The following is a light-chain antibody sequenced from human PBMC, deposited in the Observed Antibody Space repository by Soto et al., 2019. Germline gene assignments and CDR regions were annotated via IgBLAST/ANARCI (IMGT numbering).Light chain of an antibody. V-gene: IGLV2-8*01. Sequence: QSALTQSPSASGSPGQSVTISCTGTSSDIGGYNSVSWYQQHPGKAPKVMIYDVSKRPSGVPDRFSGSKSGNTASLTVSAIQSDDEADYYCSSYTDRNNLVFGTGTKLTVL. CDR2: DVS. J-gene: IGLJ1*01. CDR3: SSYTDRNNLV. CDR1: SSDIGGYNS.